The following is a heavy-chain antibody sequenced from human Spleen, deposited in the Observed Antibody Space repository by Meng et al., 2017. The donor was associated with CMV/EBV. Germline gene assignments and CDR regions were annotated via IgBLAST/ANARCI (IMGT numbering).Heavy chain of an antibody. CDR3: ARGGAFYGMDV. J-gene: IGHJ6*02. Sequence: GGSLRLSCAASGFTFSSYSMNWVRQAPGKGLEWVSSISSSSSYIYYADSVKGRFTISRDNAKNSLYLQMNSLRAEDTAVYYCARGGAFYGMDVWGQGTTVTVSS. V-gene: IGHV3-21*01. CDR2: ISSSSSYI. CDR1: GFTFSSYS.